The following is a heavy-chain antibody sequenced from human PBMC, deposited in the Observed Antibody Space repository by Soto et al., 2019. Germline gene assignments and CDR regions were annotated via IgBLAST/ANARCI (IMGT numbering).Heavy chain of an antibody. CDR1: GFTFSSYS. D-gene: IGHD6-13*01. V-gene: IGHV3-21*01. CDR3: ARVSGPAAGPWYFDY. Sequence: PGGSLRLSCAASGFTFSSYSMNWVRQAPGKGLEWVSSISSSSSYIYYADSVKGRFTISRDNAKNSLYLQMNSLRAEDTAVYYCARVSGPAAGPWYFDYWGQGTLVTVSS. CDR2: ISSSSSYI. J-gene: IGHJ4*02.